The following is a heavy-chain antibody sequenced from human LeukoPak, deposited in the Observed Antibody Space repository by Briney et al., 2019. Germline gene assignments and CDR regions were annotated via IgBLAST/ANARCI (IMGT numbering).Heavy chain of an antibody. V-gene: IGHV1-46*01. CDR1: GYTFTTFY. D-gene: IGHD5-12*01. CDR3: VRGGSGSKNRQIDY. Sequence: GASVKVSCKASGYTFTTFYMHWVRQAPGLGLEWMGIINPSGSSTSYAQNFQGRVTMTRDTSTTTVYMELSSLRSDDTAVYYCVRGGSGSKNRQIDYWGQGTLVTVSS. J-gene: IGHJ4*02. CDR2: INPSGSST.